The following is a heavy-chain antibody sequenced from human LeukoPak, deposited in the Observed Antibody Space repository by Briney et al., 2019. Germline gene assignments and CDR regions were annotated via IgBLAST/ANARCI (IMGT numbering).Heavy chain of an antibody. CDR1: GGSPSNYY. Sequence: SETLSLTCTVSGGSPSNYYWSWIRQPPGKGLEWIGYIHYSGRTNYNPSLKSRVTISVDTSKNQFSLKLSSVTAADTAVYYCATNSIGYCSGGSCYQVSDYWGQGTLVTASS. J-gene: IGHJ4*02. CDR2: IHYSGRT. D-gene: IGHD2-15*01. V-gene: IGHV4-59*01. CDR3: ATNSIGYCSGGSCYQVSDY.